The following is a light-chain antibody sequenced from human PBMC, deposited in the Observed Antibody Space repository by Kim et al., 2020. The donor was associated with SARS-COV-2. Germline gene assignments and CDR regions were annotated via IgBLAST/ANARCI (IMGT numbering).Light chain of an antibody. CDR3: QQYYNWPRT. V-gene: IGKV3-15*01. CDR1: QIVSSS. J-gene: IGKJ1*01. CDR2: GAS. Sequence: ETVMTQSPATLSVSPGERVTLSYRASQIVSSSLAWYQQKPGQAPRLLIYGASARATGTPARFSGSASGTEFTLTISSLQSEDFAVYYCQQYYNWPRTFGQGTKVDIK.